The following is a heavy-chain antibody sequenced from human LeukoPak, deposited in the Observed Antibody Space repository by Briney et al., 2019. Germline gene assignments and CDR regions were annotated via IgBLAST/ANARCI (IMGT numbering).Heavy chain of an antibody. J-gene: IGHJ5*02. CDR1: GGSISSYY. Sequence: PSETLSLTCTVAGGSISSYYWSWIRQPAGKGLEWIGRIYTSGSTNYNPSLKSRVTLSVDTSKNQFSLKLSSVTAADTAVYYRARDGVENWFDPWGQGTLVTVSS. D-gene: IGHD3-3*01. CDR2: IYTSGST. CDR3: ARDGVENWFDP. V-gene: IGHV4-4*07.